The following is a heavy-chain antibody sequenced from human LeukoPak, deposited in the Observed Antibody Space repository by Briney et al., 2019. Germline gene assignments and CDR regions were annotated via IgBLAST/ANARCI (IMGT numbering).Heavy chain of an antibody. CDR2: IYSSGST. CDR3: AREDYYGSGSYYNWFDP. J-gene: IGHJ5*02. CDR1: GGSISSYY. D-gene: IGHD3-10*01. Sequence: SETLSLTCTVSGGSISSYYWSWIRQPPGKGLEWIGYIYSSGSTNYNPSLKSRVTISVDTSKNQFSLKLSSVTAADTAVYYCAREDYYGSGSYYNWFDPWGQGTLVTVSS. V-gene: IGHV4-59*01.